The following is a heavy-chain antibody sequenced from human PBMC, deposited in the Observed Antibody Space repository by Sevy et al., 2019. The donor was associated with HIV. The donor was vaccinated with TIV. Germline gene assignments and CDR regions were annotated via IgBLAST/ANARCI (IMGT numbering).Heavy chain of an antibody. D-gene: IGHD5-12*01. J-gene: IGHJ4*02. V-gene: IGHV3-30*02. CDR1: GITFSNYG. CDR2: IRYDGSNK. Sequence: GSLRILFAAAGITFSNYGMPWVRPAPGKGPEGGAFIRYDGSNKNYSDSVKGRFTISRDNSKNTLYLQMNSLRAEDTAVYYCAKDARSGYRGDYFDYWGQGTLVTVSS. CDR3: AKDARSGYRGDYFDY.